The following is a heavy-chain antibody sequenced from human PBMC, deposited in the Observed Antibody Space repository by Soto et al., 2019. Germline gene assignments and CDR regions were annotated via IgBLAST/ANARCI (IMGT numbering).Heavy chain of an antibody. V-gene: IGHV1-46*01. Sequence: ASVKVSCKASGGTFSSYGISWVRQAPGQGLEWMGIINHSGGSTSYAQKFQGRVTMTRDTSTSTVYMELSSLRSEDTAVYYCARFSPADTAYYYYGMDVWGQGTTVTVSS. D-gene: IGHD3-3*02. CDR1: GGTFSSYG. J-gene: IGHJ6*02. CDR3: ARFSPADTAYYYYGMDV. CDR2: INHSGGST.